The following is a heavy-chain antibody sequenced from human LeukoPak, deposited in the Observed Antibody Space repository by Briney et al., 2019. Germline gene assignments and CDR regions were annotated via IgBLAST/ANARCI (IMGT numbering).Heavy chain of an antibody. J-gene: IGHJ4*02. CDR3: ALGSLHGVPAAHFDY. V-gene: IGHV1-8*01. D-gene: IGHD2-2*01. CDR1: GYTFTSYD. Sequence: GASVKVSCKASGYTFTSYDINWVRQATGQGLEWMGWMNPNSGNTGYAQKLQGRVTMTRNTSISTAYMELSSLRSEDTAVYYCALGSLHGVPAAHFDYRGQGTLVTVSS. CDR2: MNPNSGNT.